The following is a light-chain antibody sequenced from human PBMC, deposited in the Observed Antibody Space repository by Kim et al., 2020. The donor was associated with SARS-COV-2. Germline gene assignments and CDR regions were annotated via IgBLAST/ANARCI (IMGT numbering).Light chain of an antibody. V-gene: IGKV1-39*01. CDR3: QQSYNTPRYT. CDR1: QTISTF. J-gene: IGKJ2*01. CDR2: AAS. Sequence: DIQMTQSPSSLSASVGDKVTITCRASQTISTFLNWYQHKPGKAPKLLIYAASSLYTGVPSRFSGTGSGTYFTLTINGLQPEDFATYYCQQSYNTPRYTFGQGTKLEI.